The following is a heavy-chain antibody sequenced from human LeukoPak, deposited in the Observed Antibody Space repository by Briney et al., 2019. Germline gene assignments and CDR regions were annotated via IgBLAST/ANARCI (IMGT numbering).Heavy chain of an antibody. J-gene: IGHJ4*02. Sequence: GGSLRLSCAASEFDFSSHAMTRVRQAPGKGLEWVSAISISGSKTYYADSVKGRFTISRDNSKNTLYLQMNSLRAEDTAVYYCANEIRPNDYWGQGTQVTVSS. CDR1: EFDFSSHA. V-gene: IGHV3-23*01. D-gene: IGHD4-17*01. CDR3: ANEIRPNDY. CDR2: ISISGSKT.